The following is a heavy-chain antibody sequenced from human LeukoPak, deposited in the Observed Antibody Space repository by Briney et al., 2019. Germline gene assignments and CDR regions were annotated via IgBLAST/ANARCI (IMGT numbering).Heavy chain of an antibody. Sequence: GGSLRLSCAASGFTFSSYAMSWVRQTPGKGLEWVSAISGSGSSTYYADSVKGRFTISRDNSKNTLFLQMNSLRAEDTAVYHCARVTSRTPAAGIDYWGQGTLVTVSS. CDR2: ISGSGSST. V-gene: IGHV3-23*01. CDR1: GFTFSSYA. J-gene: IGHJ4*02. D-gene: IGHD6-13*01. CDR3: ARVTSRTPAAGIDY.